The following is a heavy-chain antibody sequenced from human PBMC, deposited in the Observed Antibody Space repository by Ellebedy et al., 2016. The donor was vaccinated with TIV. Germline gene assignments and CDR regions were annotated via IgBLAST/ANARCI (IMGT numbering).Heavy chain of an antibody. CDR1: GFPFTNYV. J-gene: IGHJ4*02. V-gene: IGHV3-23*01. Sequence: PGGSLRLSCVASGFPFTNYVMSWVRQAPGKGLEWVSGISISGASTFDADSVKGRFTISRDNSKNTLYLQMNSLRAEDTAVYFCAKDSGFGEFGSDYWGQGTLVNVSS. D-gene: IGHD3-10*01. CDR3: AKDSGFGEFGSDY. CDR2: ISISGAST.